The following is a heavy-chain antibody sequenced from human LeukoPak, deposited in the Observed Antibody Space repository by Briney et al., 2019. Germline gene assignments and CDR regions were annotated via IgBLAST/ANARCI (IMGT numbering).Heavy chain of an antibody. Sequence: ASAKISCKAFGYTFSAYYIHWVRQAAGQGLEWMGWIKPKSGVSTYAQSFQGSVAMTRNTSSSTAYMEWNRLTSEDTALCFWARGAGGDPSPYFDYWGRGPRAMVSS. D-gene: IGHD2-21*01. CDR2: IKPKSGVS. J-gene: IGHJ4*02. CDR3: ARGAGGDPSPYFDY. V-gene: IGHV1-2*02. CDR1: GYTFSAYY.